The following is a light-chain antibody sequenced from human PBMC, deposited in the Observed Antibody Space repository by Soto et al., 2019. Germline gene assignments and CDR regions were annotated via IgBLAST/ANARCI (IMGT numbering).Light chain of an antibody. V-gene: IGLV1-44*01. Sequence: QSVLPQPPSASGTPGQRVTISFSGSSPNIGGNAVNWYQQLPGTAPKVLIYSNNQRPSGVPDRFSGSKSGTSASLASSGLQSEDEADYYCQSYDSDFVVLGGGTKRTVL. CDR2: SNN. J-gene: IGLJ2*01. CDR1: SPNIGGNA. CDR3: QSYDSDFVV.